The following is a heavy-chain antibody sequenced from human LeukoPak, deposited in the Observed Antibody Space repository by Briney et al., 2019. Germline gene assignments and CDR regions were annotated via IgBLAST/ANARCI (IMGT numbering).Heavy chain of an antibody. CDR3: ARAPRYSSGWYGDGWFDP. V-gene: IGHV6-1*01. Sequence: SQTLSLTCAIYGDSVSSNSAAWDWIRQSPSRGLEWLGRTYYRSKWYNDYAVSVKSRITIDPDTSKNQFSRQLNSVTPEDTAVYYCARAPRYSSGWYGDGWFDPWGQGTLVTVSS. CDR1: GDSVSSNSAA. J-gene: IGHJ5*02. D-gene: IGHD6-19*01. CDR2: TYYRSKWYN.